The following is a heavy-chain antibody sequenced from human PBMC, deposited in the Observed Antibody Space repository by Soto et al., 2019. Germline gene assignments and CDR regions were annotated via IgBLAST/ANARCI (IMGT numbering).Heavy chain of an antibody. CDR3: SRDQSLGQPVAFDV. V-gene: IGHV3-21*01. J-gene: IGHJ3*01. Sequence: EVQLVESGGGLVTPGGSLRVSCAASGFTFRSYSMNWVRQAPGKGLEWISTISSNSAYIYYADSVEGRFTISRDNARNSVYLQLTSLRAEDTAIYFCSRDQSLGQPVAFDVWGQGTMVTVSS. CDR2: ISSNSAYI. CDR1: GFTFRSYS.